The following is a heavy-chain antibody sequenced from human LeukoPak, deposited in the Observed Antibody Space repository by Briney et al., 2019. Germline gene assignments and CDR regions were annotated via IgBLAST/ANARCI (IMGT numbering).Heavy chain of an antibody. J-gene: IGHJ3*02. V-gene: IGHV3-43*02. D-gene: IGHD2-21*02. CDR1: GFTFDDYT. Sequence: GGSLRLSCAASGFTFDDYTMHWVRQAPGKGLEWVSLISGDGGSTYYADSVKGRFTISRGNSKNSLYLQMNSLRTEDTALYYCAKVGVVVTAIGDFDIWGQGTMVTVSS. CDR2: ISGDGGST. CDR3: AKVGVVVTAIGDFDI.